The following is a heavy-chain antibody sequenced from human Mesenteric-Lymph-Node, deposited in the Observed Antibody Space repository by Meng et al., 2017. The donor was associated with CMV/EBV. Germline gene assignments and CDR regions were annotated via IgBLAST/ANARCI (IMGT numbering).Heavy chain of an antibody. V-gene: IGHV3-21*01. D-gene: IGHD5-18*01. J-gene: IGHJ4*02. Sequence: GESLKISCAASGFTFSFYNMNWVRQAPGKGLEWVSSITTSSSYIYYADSLKGRFTISRDNSKNTLYLQMNTLRAEDTAVYYCARDSGYSYGPRVGYFDYWGQGTLVTVSS. CDR2: ITTSSSYI. CDR3: ARDSGYSYGPRVGYFDY. CDR1: GFTFSFYN.